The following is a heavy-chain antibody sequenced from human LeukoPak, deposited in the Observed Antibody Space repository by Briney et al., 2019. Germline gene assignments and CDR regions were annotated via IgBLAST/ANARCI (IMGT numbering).Heavy chain of an antibody. D-gene: IGHD6-13*01. CDR3: ARTSFSSSWYDWFDP. V-gene: IGHV7-4-1*02. CDR2: INTNTGNP. J-gene: IGHJ5*02. CDR1: GYTFTSYA. Sequence: ASVTVSCKASGYTFTSYAMNWVRQAPGQGLEWMGWINTNTGNPTYAQGFTGRFVFSLDTSVSTAYLQISSLKAEDTAVYYCARTSFSSSWYDWFDPWGQGTLVTGSS.